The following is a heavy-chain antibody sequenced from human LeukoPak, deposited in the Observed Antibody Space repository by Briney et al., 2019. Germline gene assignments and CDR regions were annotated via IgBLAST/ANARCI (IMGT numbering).Heavy chain of an antibody. D-gene: IGHD6-13*01. CDR2: IIPIFGTA. CDR3: ARSPSSWYRSYYYYYMDV. Sequence: GSSVKVSCKASGGTFSSYAISWVRQAPGQGLEWMGGIIPIFGTANYAQKFQGRVTITADESTSTAYMELSSLRSEDTAVYYCARSPSSWYRSYYYYYMDVWGKGTTVTISS. V-gene: IGHV1-69*01. J-gene: IGHJ6*03. CDR1: GGTFSSYA.